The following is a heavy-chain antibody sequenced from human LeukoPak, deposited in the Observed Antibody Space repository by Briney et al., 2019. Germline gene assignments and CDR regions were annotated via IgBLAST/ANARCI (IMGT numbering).Heavy chain of an antibody. CDR1: GFTFSSYA. V-gene: IGHV3-23*01. J-gene: IGHJ6*02. D-gene: IGHD6-13*01. CDR2: TSGSGGST. CDR3: AKAPRAAAGTYNGMDV. Sequence: GSLRLSCAASGFTFSSYAMSWVRQAPGKGLEWVSATSGSGGSTYYADSVKGRFTISRDNSKNTLYLQMNSLRAEDTAVYYCAKAPRAAAGTYNGMDVWGQGTTVTVSS.